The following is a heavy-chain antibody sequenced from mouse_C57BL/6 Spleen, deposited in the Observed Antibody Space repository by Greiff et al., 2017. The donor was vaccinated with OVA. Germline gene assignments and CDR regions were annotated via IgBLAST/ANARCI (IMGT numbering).Heavy chain of an antibody. Sequence: QVQLQQPGAELVRPGSSVKLSCKASGYTFTSYWMDWVKQRPGQGLEWIGNIYPSDSETPYNQKFKDKATLTVDKSSSTAYMQRSSLTSEDSAVYYCAREGYCYAMDYWGQGTSVTVSS. CDR2: IYPSDSET. CDR1: GYTFTSYW. V-gene: IGHV1-61*01. CDR3: AREGYCYAMDY. J-gene: IGHJ4*01.